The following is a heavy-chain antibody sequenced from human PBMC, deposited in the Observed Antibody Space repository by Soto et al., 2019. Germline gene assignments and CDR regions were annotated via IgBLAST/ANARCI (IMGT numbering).Heavy chain of an antibody. J-gene: IGHJ5*02. Sequence: QITLKESGPPLVKPTQTLTLTCSFSGFSLSTNGVAVGWIRQPPGKALEWLALIYWDDDKRYNPSLKSRLAITKDTSKNQVVLTMTNMDPVDTGTYYCARRLVDDLLGNPFDPWGQGILVTVSS. CDR2: IYWDDDK. CDR3: ARRLVDDLLGNPFDP. CDR1: GFSLSTNGVA. V-gene: IGHV2-5*02. D-gene: IGHD3-9*01.